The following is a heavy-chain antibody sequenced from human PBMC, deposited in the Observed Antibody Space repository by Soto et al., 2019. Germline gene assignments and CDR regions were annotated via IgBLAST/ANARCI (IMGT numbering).Heavy chain of an antibody. J-gene: IGHJ4*02. D-gene: IGHD3-3*01. CDR3: ARSTIFGVVHFDY. Sequence: PGXSLRRSCVASGFTFSSYSMNWVVQAPGKGLEWVSYISSSGSTIYYADSVKGRFTISRDNAKNSLYLQMNSLRAEDTAVYYCARSTIFGVVHFDYWGQGTLVTVSS. CDR2: ISSSGSTI. V-gene: IGHV3-48*04. CDR1: GFTFSSYS.